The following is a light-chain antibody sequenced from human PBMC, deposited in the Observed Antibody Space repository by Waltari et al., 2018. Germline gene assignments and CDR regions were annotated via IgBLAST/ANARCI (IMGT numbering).Light chain of an antibody. CDR2: LVS. CDR1: QSLLHGSGNTF. J-gene: IGKJ1*01. V-gene: IGKV2-28*01. CDR3: MQARQTPWT. Sequence: DIVMTQSPLSLSVTPGEPASISCRSSQSLLHGSGNTFLDWYLQMPGQSPQLLIYLVSNRASGVPDRVSGSGSGTDFTLKISRVEAEDVGVYFCMQARQTPWTFGQGTKVEIK.